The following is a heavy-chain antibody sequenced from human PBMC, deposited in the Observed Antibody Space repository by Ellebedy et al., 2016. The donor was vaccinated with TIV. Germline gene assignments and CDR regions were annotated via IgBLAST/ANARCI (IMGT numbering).Heavy chain of an antibody. Sequence: GESLKISCAASGFTFSSYWMHWVRQAPGKGLEWVAALSYDGSNEYYGDSLRGRFPISRDSSKKTLYLQMNSLRPEDTAVYYCAKPFVGHCISTVCYVFDDWGQGTLVTVSS. V-gene: IGHV3-30*18. D-gene: IGHD2-2*01. J-gene: IGHJ4*02. CDR2: LSYDGSNE. CDR3: AKPFVGHCISTVCYVFDD. CDR1: GFTFSSYW.